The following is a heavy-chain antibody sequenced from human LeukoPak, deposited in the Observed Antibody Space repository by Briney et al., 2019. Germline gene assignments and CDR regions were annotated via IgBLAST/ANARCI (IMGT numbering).Heavy chain of an antibody. CDR3: ARASSDDYDSSGYYFGLDY. V-gene: IGHV3-64*01. Sequence: GGSLRLSCAASGFTFSSYAMHWVRQAPGKGLEYVSAISSNGGSTYYANSVKGRFTISRDNSKNTLYLQMGSLRAEDMAVYYCARASSDDYDSSGYYFGLDYWGQGTMVTVSS. D-gene: IGHD3-22*01. CDR1: GFTFSSYA. J-gene: IGHJ3*01. CDR2: ISSNGGST.